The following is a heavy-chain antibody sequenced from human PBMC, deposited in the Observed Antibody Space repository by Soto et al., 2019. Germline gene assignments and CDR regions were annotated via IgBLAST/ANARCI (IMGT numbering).Heavy chain of an antibody. V-gene: IGHV1-69*12. J-gene: IGHJ6*02. CDR2: IIPIFGTA. CDR3: ARHPGRPYYYYGMDV. Sequence: QVQLVQSGAEVKKPGSSVKVSCKASGGTFSTYAISWVRQAPGQGLEWMGGIIPIFGTADYAQKFQGRVTITAGESTSTAYMELSSLRSQDTAVYYCARHPGRPYYYYGMDVWGQGTTVTVSS. D-gene: IGHD2-15*01. CDR1: GGTFSTYA.